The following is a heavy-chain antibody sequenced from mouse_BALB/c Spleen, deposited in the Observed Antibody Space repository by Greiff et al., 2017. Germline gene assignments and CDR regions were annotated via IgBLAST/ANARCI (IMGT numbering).Heavy chain of an antibody. CDR3: ARQEHDYDWYYFDY. CDR2: ISSGGSYT. J-gene: IGHJ2*01. Sequence: DVMLVESGGGLVKPGGSLKLSCAASGFTFSSYAMSWVRQTPEKRLEWVATISSGGSYTYYPDSVKGRFTISRDNAKNTLYLQMSSLRSEDTAMYYCARQEHDYDWYYFDYWGQGTTLTVSS. D-gene: IGHD2-4*01. V-gene: IGHV5-9-3*01. CDR1: GFTFSSYA.